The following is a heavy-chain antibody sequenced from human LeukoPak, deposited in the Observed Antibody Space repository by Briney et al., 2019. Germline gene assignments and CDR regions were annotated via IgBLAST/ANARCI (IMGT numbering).Heavy chain of an antibody. CDR1: GYTFTGYY. Sequence: ASVKVSCKASGYTFTGYYMHWVRQTPGQALEWMGWINPSSGGINYAQKFQARFTMTRDTSINTAYMELSRLTSDDTAACFCARIRDTGPELDPCGQGTLVTVSS. D-gene: IGHD5-24*01. V-gene: IGHV1-2*02. CDR3: ARIRDTGPELDP. J-gene: IGHJ5*02. CDR2: INPSSGGI.